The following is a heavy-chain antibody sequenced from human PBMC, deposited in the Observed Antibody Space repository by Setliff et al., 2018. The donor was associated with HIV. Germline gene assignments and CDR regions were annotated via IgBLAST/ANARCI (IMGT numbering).Heavy chain of an antibody. D-gene: IGHD4-17*01. CDR2: IWYDGSNK. Sequence: PGGSLRLSCAASGFTFSSYGMHWVRQAPGKGLEWVAVIWYDGSNKYYADSVKGRFTISRDNSKNTLYLQMNSLRAEDTAVYYCAKDLTTVPVLTPRADWGQGTLVTVSS. CDR3: AKDLTTVPVLTPRAD. CDR1: GFTFSSYG. J-gene: IGHJ4*02. V-gene: IGHV3-30*02.